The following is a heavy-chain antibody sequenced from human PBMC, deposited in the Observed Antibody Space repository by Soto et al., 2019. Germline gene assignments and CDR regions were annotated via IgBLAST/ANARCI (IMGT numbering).Heavy chain of an antibody. CDR3: ARLPKGSMVTS. D-gene: IGHD2-21*02. V-gene: IGHV3-48*02. Sequence: LRLSCSASGFRFGEHSMNWVRQAPGKGLEWLSYITSSGDSIYYADSVKGRFTVSRDNAKNSLFLHMNSLRDDDTAVYYCARLPKGSMVTSWGQGTLVTVSS. J-gene: IGHJ4*02. CDR1: GFRFGEHS. CDR2: ITSSGDSI.